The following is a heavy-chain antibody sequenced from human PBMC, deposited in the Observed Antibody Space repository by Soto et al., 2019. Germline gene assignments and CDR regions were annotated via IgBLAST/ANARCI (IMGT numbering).Heavy chain of an antibody. J-gene: IGHJ6*02. CDR1: GFTFSSYG. CDR2: TWYDGSNK. Sequence: GGSLRLSCAASGFTFSSYGMHWVRQAPGKGLERVAVTWYDGSNKYYADSVKGRFTISRDNSKNTLYLQMNSLRAEDTAVYYCARDSQSYYADKYYYYGMDVWGQGSTVTVSS. V-gene: IGHV3-33*01. CDR3: ARDSQSYYADKYYYYGMDV. D-gene: IGHD1-26*01.